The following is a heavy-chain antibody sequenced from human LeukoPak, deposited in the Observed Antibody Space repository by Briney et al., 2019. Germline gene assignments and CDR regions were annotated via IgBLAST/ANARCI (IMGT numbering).Heavy chain of an antibody. CDR3: ARDKAGLDY. D-gene: IGHD6-13*01. CDR1: GDSVSSNSVA. Sequence: NPSQTLSLTCAISGDSVSSNSVAWNWIRQSPSRGLEWLGRTYYSSKCCNEYAESVKSRINIKPDTSRNQFSLQLNSVTPEDTAVYYCARDKAGLDYWGQGTLVTVPS. J-gene: IGHJ4*02. V-gene: IGHV6-1*01. CDR2: TYYSSKCCN.